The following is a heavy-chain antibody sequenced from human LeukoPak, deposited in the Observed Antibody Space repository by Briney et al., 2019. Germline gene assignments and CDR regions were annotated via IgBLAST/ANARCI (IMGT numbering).Heavy chain of an antibody. D-gene: IGHD6-6*01. J-gene: IGHJ6*03. Sequence: PSETLSLTCTVSGGSMNNYYWSWIRQPPGKGLEWIGYIYYSGSTNNYNPSLKSRVTISVDTSKNQFSLKLTSVTAADTAVYYCARDVRPYYSYYYMDVWGKGTTVTVSS. CDR2: IYYSGSTN. V-gene: IGHV4-59*01. CDR3: ARDVRPYYSYYYMDV. CDR1: GGSMNNYY.